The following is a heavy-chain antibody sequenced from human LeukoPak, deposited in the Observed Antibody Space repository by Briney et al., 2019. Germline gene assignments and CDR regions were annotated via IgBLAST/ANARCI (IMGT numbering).Heavy chain of an antibody. Sequence: PSETLSLTCTVSGGSISSSSYYWGWIRQPPGKGLEWIGSIYYSGSTYYNPSLKSRVTISVDTSKNQFSLKLSSVTAADTAVYYCARDLVPLDDGYNPNDAFDIWGQGTMVTVSS. CDR3: ARDLVPLDDGYNPNDAFDI. D-gene: IGHD5-24*01. CDR1: GGSISSSSYY. CDR2: IYYSGST. V-gene: IGHV4-39*07. J-gene: IGHJ3*02.